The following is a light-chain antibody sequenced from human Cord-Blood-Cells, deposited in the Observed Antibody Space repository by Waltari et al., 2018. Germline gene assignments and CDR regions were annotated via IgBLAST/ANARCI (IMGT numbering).Light chain of an antibody. CDR2: KAS. V-gene: IGKV1-5*03. Sequence: DIQMTQSPSTLSASVGDRVTITCRARQSISSWLAWYQQKPGKAPKLLIYKASSLESGVPSRFSGSGSGTEFTLTISSRQPDDFATYFCQQYNSYSRTFGQGTKVEIK. CDR1: QSISSW. J-gene: IGKJ1*01. CDR3: QQYNSYSRT.